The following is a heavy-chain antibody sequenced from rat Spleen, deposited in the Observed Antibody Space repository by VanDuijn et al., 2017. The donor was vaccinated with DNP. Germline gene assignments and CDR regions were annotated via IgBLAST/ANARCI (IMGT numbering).Heavy chain of an antibody. J-gene: IGHJ2*01. CDR1: GFDFNSYT. CDR3: TRGPPFDY. V-gene: IGHV10-4*01. D-gene: IGHD4-3*01. Sequence: EVQLVESGGGLVQPKGSLKLSCAASGFDFNSYTMTWVRQAPGKGLDWIGSITFKTHNYATLYSDSVKDRFTISRHDSQAMVYLQMNNLKPEDTALYYCTRGPPFDYWGQGVMVTVSS. CDR2: ITFKTHNYAT.